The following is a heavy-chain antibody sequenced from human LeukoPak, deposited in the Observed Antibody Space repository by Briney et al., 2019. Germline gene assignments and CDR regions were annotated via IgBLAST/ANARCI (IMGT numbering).Heavy chain of an antibody. CDR3: ARSDGSYDYGDY. D-gene: IGHD1-26*01. CDR1: GFTFSSYA. V-gene: IGHV3-23*01. Sequence: PGGSLRLSCAASGFTFSSYAMSWVRQAPGKGLEWVSAISGSGGSTYYADSVKGRFTISRDNSKNTLYLQMNSLRAEDTAVYYCARSDGSYDYGDYWGQGTLVTVSS. J-gene: IGHJ4*02. CDR2: ISGSGGST.